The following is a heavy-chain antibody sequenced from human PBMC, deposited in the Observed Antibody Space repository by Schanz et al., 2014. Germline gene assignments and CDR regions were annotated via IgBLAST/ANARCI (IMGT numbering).Heavy chain of an antibody. Sequence: QVQLVESGGGVVQPGGSLRLSCAASGFTFSNYGLHWVRQAPGKGLEWVAFIRYNGINEYYADSVKGRFTISRDNSKTTLYLKMNSLRTEAPAVYYCARDPPPYSSSPYYWYYGMDVWGQGTTVTVSS. D-gene: IGHD6-6*01. CDR3: ARDPPPYSSSPYYWYYGMDV. CDR1: GFTFSNYG. CDR2: IRYNGINE. V-gene: IGHV3-30*02. J-gene: IGHJ6*02.